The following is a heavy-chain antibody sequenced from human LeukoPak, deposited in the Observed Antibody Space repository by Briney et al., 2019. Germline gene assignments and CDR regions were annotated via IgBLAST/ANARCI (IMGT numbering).Heavy chain of an antibody. CDR3: ARGRVRGVNWFDP. CDR2: IWYDGSNK. V-gene: IGHV3-33*01. CDR1: GFTFSSYG. D-gene: IGHD3-10*01. Sequence: GGSLRLSCAASGFTFSSYGMHWVRQAPGKGLEWVAVIWYDGSNKYYADSMKGRFTISRDNSKNTLYLQMNSLRAEDTAVYYCARGRVRGVNWFDPWGQGTLVTVSS. J-gene: IGHJ5*02.